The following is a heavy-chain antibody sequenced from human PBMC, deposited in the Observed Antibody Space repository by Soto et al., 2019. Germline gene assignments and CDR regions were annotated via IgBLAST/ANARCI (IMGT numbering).Heavy chain of an antibody. V-gene: IGHV1-69*01. J-gene: IGHJ3*02. CDR2: IIPIFGTA. CDR1: GGTFSSYA. D-gene: IGHD2-2*01. CDR3: ARDGGYCSSTSCSDAFDI. Sequence: QVQLVQSGAEVKKPGSSVKVSCMASGGTFSSYAISWVRQAPGQGLEWMGGIIPIFGTANYAQKFQGRVTITADESTSTAYMELSSLRSEDTAVYYCARDGGYCSSTSCSDAFDIWGQGTMVTVSS.